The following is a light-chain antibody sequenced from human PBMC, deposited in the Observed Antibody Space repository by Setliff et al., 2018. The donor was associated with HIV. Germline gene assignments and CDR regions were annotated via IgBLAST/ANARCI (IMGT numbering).Light chain of an antibody. Sequence: QSALTQPPSASGSPGQSVTISCTGTSSDVGGYNYVSWYQQYPGKAPKLMIFEVSKRPSGVPDRFAGSKSGNTASLTVSRLQDDDEGDYFCASYGGSNNFVFGTGTKVTVL. V-gene: IGLV2-8*01. CDR1: SSDVGGYNY. CDR3: ASYGGSNNFV. J-gene: IGLJ1*01. CDR2: EVS.